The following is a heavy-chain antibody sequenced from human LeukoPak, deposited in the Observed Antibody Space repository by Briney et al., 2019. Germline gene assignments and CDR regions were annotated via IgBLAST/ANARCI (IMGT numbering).Heavy chain of an antibody. CDR2: INPNSGGT. CDR3: ARAYYYDSSGYLFDY. V-gene: IGHV1-2*02. Sequence: ASVKVSCKASGYTFTGYYMHWARQAPGQGLEWMGWINPNSGGTNYAQKFQGRVTMTRDTSISTAYMELSRLRSDDTAVYYCARAYYYDSSGYLFDYWGQGTLVTVSS. J-gene: IGHJ4*02. CDR1: GYTFTGYY. D-gene: IGHD3-22*01.